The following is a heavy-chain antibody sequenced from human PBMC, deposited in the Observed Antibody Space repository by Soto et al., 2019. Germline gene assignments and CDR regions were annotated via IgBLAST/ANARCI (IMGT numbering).Heavy chain of an antibody. J-gene: IGHJ6*02. Sequence: QVQLVQSGAEVKKPGASVKVSCKASGYTFTSYYMHWVRQAPGQGLEWMGIINPSGGSTSYAQKFPGRVTMTRDTSTSTVYMELSSLRSEDTAVYYCARVPYGDYTYYYYGMDVWGQGTTVTVSS. D-gene: IGHD4-17*01. CDR3: ARVPYGDYTYYYYGMDV. CDR1: GYTFTSYY. V-gene: IGHV1-46*01. CDR2: INPSGGST.